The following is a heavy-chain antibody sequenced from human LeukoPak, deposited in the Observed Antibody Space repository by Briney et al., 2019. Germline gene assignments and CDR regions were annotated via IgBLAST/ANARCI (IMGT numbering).Heavy chain of an antibody. CDR1: GFTFSSYS. CDR2: ISSSSSYI. CDR3: ARDGSPFRSSSSMSRVDY. V-gene: IGHV3-21*01. Sequence: GGSLRLSCAASGFTFSSYSMNWVRQAPGKGLEWVSSISSSSSYIYYADSVKGRFTISRDNAKNSLYLQMNSLRAEDTAVYYCARDGSPFRSSSSMSRVDYWGQGTLVTVSS. D-gene: IGHD6-6*01. J-gene: IGHJ4*02.